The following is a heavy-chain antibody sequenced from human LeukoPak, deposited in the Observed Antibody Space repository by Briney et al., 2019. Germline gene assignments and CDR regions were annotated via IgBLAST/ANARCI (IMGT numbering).Heavy chain of an antibody. Sequence: GGSLRLSCAASGFTFSSFAMSWVRQAPGKGLEWVSSLSDDGGTTYYADSVKGRFTFSRDNAKNTLYLQMNSLRAEDTAVYYCARDTDTVTTILDYWGQGTLVTVSS. CDR1: GFTFSSFA. V-gene: IGHV3-23*01. D-gene: IGHD4-17*01. CDR3: ARDTDTVTTILDY. J-gene: IGHJ4*02. CDR2: LSDDGGTT.